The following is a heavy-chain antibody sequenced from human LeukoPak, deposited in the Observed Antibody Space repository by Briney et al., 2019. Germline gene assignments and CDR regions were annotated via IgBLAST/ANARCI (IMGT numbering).Heavy chain of an antibody. V-gene: IGHV3-53*01. D-gene: IGHD5-24*01. Sequence: PGGSLRLSCAASGFTVSSNYMSWVRQAPGKGLEWVSVIYSGGSTYYADSVKGRFTISRDNSKNTLYIQMNSLRAEDTAVYYCPSRAHSLYYYGMDVWGQGTTVTVSS. CDR3: PSRAHSLYYYGMDV. CDR1: GFTVSSNY. CDR2: IYSGGST. J-gene: IGHJ6*02.